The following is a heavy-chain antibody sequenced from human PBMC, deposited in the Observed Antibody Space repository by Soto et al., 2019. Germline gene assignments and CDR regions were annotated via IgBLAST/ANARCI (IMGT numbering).Heavy chain of an antibody. CDR1: GYIFTSYW. CDR3: ARLKKDDLYYFDY. CDR2: IYPGDSDT. Sequence: VESLKISCKGSGYIFTSYWIGCLLQMPGKGLEWMGIIYPGDSDTRYSPSFQGQVTISADKSISTAYLQWSSLKASDTAMYYCARLKKDDLYYFDYWGQGTLVTVSS. V-gene: IGHV5-51*01. J-gene: IGHJ4*02.